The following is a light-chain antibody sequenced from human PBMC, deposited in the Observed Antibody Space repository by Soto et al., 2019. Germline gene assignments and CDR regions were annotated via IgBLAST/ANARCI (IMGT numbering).Light chain of an antibody. CDR3: QSYNDWPFA. J-gene: IGKJ2*01. Sequence: EIVLTQSPATLSVSPGDRVTLSCRASESLFGFLAWYQQKPGQAPRLLIYGVSTRATGIPARFSGGGPATDSTLTISSLQSEDSAVYFCQSYNDWPFASGLGTRLEI. CDR2: GVS. CDR1: ESLFGF. V-gene: IGKV3-15*01.